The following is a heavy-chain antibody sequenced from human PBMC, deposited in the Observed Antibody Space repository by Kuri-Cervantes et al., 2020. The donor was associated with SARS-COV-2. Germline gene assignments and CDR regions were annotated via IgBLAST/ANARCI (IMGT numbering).Heavy chain of an antibody. CDR1: GFTFSSYS. Sequence: GGSLRLSCAASGFTFSSYSMNWVRQAPGKGLEWVSSISSSSSYIYYADSVKGRFTISRDNAKNSLYLQMNSLRAEDTAVYYCAKRLAAAGYFDYWGQGTLVTVSS. D-gene: IGHD6-13*01. J-gene: IGHJ4*02. CDR3: AKRLAAAGYFDY. CDR2: ISSSSSYI. V-gene: IGHV3-21*04.